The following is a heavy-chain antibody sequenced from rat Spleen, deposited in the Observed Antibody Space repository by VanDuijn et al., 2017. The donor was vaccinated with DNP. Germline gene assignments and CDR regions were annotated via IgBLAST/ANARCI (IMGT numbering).Heavy chain of an antibody. J-gene: IGHJ1*01. Sequence: EVQLVESGGGLVQPGNSLKLSCAASGFTFSDYAMAWVRQSPKKGLEWVATITSSGGSTYYSASVKGRYTISRDNAQNTLYLHMNSLRSEDTATYHCARNYGSYWYFDFWGPGTMVTVSS. CDR1: GFTFSDYA. CDR2: ITSSGGST. D-gene: IGHD1-3*01. CDR3: ARNYGSYWYFDF. V-gene: IGHV5S23*01.